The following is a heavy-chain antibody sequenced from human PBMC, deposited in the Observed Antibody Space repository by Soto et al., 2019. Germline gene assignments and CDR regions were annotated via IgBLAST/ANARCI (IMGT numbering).Heavy chain of an antibody. CDR3: ARDRSDIVVVPAAGNWSDP. D-gene: IGHD2-2*01. J-gene: IGHJ5*02. CDR2: IIPIFGTA. V-gene: IGHV1-69*13. CDR1: GGTFSSYA. Sequence: SVKVSCKASGGTFSSYAISWVRQAPGQGLEWMGGIIPIFGTANYAQKFQGRVTITADESTSTAYMELSSLRSEDTAVYYCARDRSDIVVVPAAGNWSDPWGQGTLVTVSS.